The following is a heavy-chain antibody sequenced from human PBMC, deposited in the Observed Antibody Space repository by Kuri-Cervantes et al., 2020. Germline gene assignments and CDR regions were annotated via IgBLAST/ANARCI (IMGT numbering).Heavy chain of an antibody. V-gene: IGHV3-11*01. CDR3: ASLIAAAGTPIDY. CDR2: ISSSGSTI. Sequence: GESLKISCAASGFTFSDYYMSWIRQAPGKGLEWVSYISSSGSTIYYADSVKGRFTISRDNAKNSLYLQMNSLRAEDTAVYYCASLIAAAGTPIDYWGQGTLVTVSS. J-gene: IGHJ4*02. CDR1: GFTFSDYY. D-gene: IGHD6-13*01.